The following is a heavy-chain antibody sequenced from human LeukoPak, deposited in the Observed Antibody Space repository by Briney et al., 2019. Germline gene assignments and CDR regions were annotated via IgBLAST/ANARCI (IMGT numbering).Heavy chain of an antibody. V-gene: IGHV3-23*01. Sequence: PGGTLRLSCAASGFTFSSYGMSWVRQAPGKGLGWVSAISGSGGSTYYADSVKGRFTISRDNSKNTLYLQMNSLRAEDTAVYYCAKALRKTTAGQGYWGQGTLVTVSS. CDR2: ISGSGGST. J-gene: IGHJ4*02. CDR1: GFTFSSYG. D-gene: IGHD1-7*01. CDR3: AKALRKTTAGQGY.